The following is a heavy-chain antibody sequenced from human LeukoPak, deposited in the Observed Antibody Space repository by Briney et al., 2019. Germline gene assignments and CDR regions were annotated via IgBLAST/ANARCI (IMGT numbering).Heavy chain of an antibody. Sequence: SETLSLTCTVSGGSISSGSYYWSWIRQPAGKGLEWIGRIYTSGSTNYNPSLKSRVTISVDTSKNQFSLKLSSVTAADTAVYYCERDHYYDPRGAFDIWGQGTMVTVSS. CDR2: IYTSGST. J-gene: IGHJ3*02. D-gene: IGHD3-22*01. CDR1: GGSISSGSYY. CDR3: ERDHYYDPRGAFDI. V-gene: IGHV4-61*02.